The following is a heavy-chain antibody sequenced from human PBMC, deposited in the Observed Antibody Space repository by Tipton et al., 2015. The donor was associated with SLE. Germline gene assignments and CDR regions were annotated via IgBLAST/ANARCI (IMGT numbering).Heavy chain of an antibody. CDR3: ARSWGFPNWFDP. V-gene: IGHV4-31*03. CDR2: VYYTGST. Sequence: TLSLTCTVSGGSISSGGYYWSWTRQLPGKGLEWIGYVYYTGSTYYNPSLKSRITISVDTSKNQFSPKLSSVTAADTAVYYCARSWGFPNWFDPWGQGTLVSVSS. CDR1: GGSISSGGYY. D-gene: IGHD3-16*01. J-gene: IGHJ5*02.